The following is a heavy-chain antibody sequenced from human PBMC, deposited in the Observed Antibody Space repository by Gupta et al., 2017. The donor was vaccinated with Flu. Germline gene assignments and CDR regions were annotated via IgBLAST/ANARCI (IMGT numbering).Heavy chain of an antibody. CDR2: ISGSAGST. CDR1: GFTFSSYA. V-gene: IGHV3-23*01. D-gene: IGHD2-2*01. Sequence: EVQLLESGGGLVQPGGSLRLSCAASGFTFSSYAMSWVRQAPGKGPEWVSAISGSAGSTYTADSVKGRFTITRDNSKNTLYLQMNSLRAEDTAIYYCAKTSSARAYGMDVWGQGTTVTVSS. CDR3: AKTSSARAYGMDV. J-gene: IGHJ6*02.